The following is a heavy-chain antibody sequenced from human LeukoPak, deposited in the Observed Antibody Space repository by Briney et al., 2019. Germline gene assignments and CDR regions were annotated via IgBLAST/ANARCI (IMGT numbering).Heavy chain of an antibody. V-gene: IGHV3-23*01. J-gene: IGHJ4*02. CDR2: ISGSGGST. Sequence: PGGSLRLSCAASGFTFSSYAMSWVRQAPGKGLEWVSAISGSGGSTYYADSVKGRFTISRDNTKNSLFLQMHSLRAEDSAVYYCARAPRRESGHDFPYYFDYWGQGAPVTVSS. CDR1: GFTFSSYA. D-gene: IGHD3-3*01. CDR3: ARAPRRESGHDFPYYFDY.